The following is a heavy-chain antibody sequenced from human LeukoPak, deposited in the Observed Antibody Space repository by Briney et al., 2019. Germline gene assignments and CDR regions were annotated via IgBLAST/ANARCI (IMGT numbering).Heavy chain of an antibody. Sequence: GASVTVSCKASGYTFTCYYMHWVRQAPGQGLEWMGIINPSGGSTSYAQKFQGRVTMTRDTSTSTVYMELSSLRSEDTAVYYCARESGSSSSDYYYGMDVWGQGTTVTVSS. J-gene: IGHJ6*02. V-gene: IGHV1-46*01. D-gene: IGHD6-6*01. CDR1: GYTFTCYY. CDR3: ARESGSSSSDYYYGMDV. CDR2: INPSGGST.